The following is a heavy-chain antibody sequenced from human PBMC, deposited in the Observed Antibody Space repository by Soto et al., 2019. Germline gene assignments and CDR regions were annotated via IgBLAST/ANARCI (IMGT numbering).Heavy chain of an antibody. Sequence: SVKVSCKASGGTFSSYAISWVRQAPGQGLEWMGGIIPIFGTANYAQKFQGRVTITADESTSTAYMELSSLRSQDTAVYYCASPPIVGATTFDYWGQGTLVTVSS. CDR1: GGTFSSYA. CDR3: ASPPIVGATTFDY. V-gene: IGHV1-69*13. D-gene: IGHD1-26*01. CDR2: IIPIFGTA. J-gene: IGHJ4*02.